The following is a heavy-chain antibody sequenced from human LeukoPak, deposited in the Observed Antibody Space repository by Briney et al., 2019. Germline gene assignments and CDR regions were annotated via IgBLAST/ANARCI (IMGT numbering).Heavy chain of an antibody. D-gene: IGHD3-22*01. CDR2: IYTSGST. CDR3: ARGSVVIKGRVDY. V-gene: IGHV4-61*02. J-gene: IGHJ4*02. Sequence: SETLSLTCTVSGGSISSGSYYWSWIRQPAGKGLEWIGRIYTSGSTNYNPSLKSRVTISVDTSKNQFSLKLSSVTAADTAVYYCARGSVVIKGRVDYWGQGTLVTVSS. CDR1: GGSISSGSYY.